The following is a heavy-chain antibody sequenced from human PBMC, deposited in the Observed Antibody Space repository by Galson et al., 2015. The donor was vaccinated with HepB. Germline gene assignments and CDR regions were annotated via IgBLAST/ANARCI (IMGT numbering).Heavy chain of an antibody. CDR1: GYTFTGYY. V-gene: IGHV1-18*04. D-gene: IGHD3-3*01. Sequence: SVKVSCKASGYTFTGYYMHWVRQAPGQGLEWMGWISAYNGNTNYAQKLQGRVTMTTDTSTSTAYMELRSLRSDDTAVYYCARGQDFWPPDYWGQGTLVTVSS. CDR2: ISAYNGNT. CDR3: ARGQDFWPPDY. J-gene: IGHJ4*02.